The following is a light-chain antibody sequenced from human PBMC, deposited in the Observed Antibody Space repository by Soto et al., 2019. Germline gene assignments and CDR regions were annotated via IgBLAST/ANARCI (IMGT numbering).Light chain of an antibody. Sequence: DIQMTQSPSSLAASVGDTVTITCRASQSVRKYLNWYQQKPGKAPKLLIYAASTLQSGVPSRFSGSGSGTDFTLAISALQPEDSATYFCQQSYSTPPITFGQGTRLEIK. CDR1: QSVRKY. V-gene: IGKV1-39*01. CDR2: AAS. CDR3: QQSYSTPPIT. J-gene: IGKJ5*01.